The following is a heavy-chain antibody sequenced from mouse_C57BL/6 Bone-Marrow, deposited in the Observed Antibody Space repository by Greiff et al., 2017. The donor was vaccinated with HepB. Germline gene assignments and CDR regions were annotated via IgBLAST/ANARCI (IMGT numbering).Heavy chain of an antibody. CDR2: IYPSDSYT. CDR1: GYTFTSYG. V-gene: IGHV1-81*01. J-gene: IGHJ1*03. Sequence: VKLMESGAELARPGASVKLSCKASGYTFTSYGISWVKQRTGQGLEWIGEIYPSDSYTNYNQKFKGKATLTVDTSSSTAYMQLSSLTSEDSAVYYCARWYYGSSYHWYFDVWGTGTTVTVSS. CDR3: ARWYYGSSYHWYFDV. D-gene: IGHD1-1*01.